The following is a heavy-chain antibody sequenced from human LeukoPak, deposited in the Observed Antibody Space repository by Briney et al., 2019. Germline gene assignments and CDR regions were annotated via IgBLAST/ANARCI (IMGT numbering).Heavy chain of an antibody. Sequence: GASVKVSCKASGGTFSSYAISWVRQAPGQGLEWMGGIIPIFGTANYAQKFQGRVTITADESTSTAYMELSSLRSEDTAVYYCAREMGKYYYMDVWGKGTTVTVSS. CDR1: GGTFSSYA. J-gene: IGHJ6*03. CDR3: AREMGKYYYMDV. D-gene: IGHD2-8*01. CDR2: IIPIFGTA. V-gene: IGHV1-69*13.